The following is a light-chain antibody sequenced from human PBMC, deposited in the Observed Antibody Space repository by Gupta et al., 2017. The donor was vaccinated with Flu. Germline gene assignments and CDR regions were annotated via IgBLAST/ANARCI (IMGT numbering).Light chain of an antibody. CDR2: KVS. Sequence: VVMTQSPLFLSVTLGQPASISCRSSHSVTCSDGKTYLNWFQQRPGQSPRRLIYKVSNRDSGVPDRFSGTMSGTDFTLTISRVEAEDVGIFYCRQRETRPYSFGQGTKVEIK. CDR3: RQRETRPYS. CDR1: HSVTCSDGKTY. V-gene: IGKV2-30*01. J-gene: IGKJ2*01.